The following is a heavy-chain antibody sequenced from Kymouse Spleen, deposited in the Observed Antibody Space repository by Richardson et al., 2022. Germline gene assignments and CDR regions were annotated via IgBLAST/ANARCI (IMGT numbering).Heavy chain of an antibody. D-gene: IGHD3-9*01. CDR3: TRRTIFWAFDI. V-gene: IGHV3-73*02. CDR2: IRSKANSYAT. CDR1: GFTFSGSA. J-gene: IGHJ3*02. Sequence: EVQLVESGGGLVQPGGSLKLSCAASGFTFSGSAMHWVRQASGKGLEWVGRIRSKANSYATAYAASVKGRFTISRDDSKNTAYLQMNSLKTEDTAVYYCTRRTIFWAFDIWGQGTMVTVSS.